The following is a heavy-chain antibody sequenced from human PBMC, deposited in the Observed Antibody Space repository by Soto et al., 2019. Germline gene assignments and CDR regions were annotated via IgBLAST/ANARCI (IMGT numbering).Heavy chain of an antibody. CDR3: AREDRYYYGSGSYYGSWFDP. Sequence: QVQLVQSGAEVKKPGASVKVSCKASGYTFINYGISWVRQAPGQGLEWMGWISAYNGNTNYAQTFQGRVTMTTDTSTSTAYMELRSLRSDDTAVYYCAREDRYYYGSGSYYGSWFDPWGQGTLVTISS. D-gene: IGHD3-10*01. V-gene: IGHV1-18*01. CDR2: ISAYNGNT. CDR1: GYTFINYG. J-gene: IGHJ5*02.